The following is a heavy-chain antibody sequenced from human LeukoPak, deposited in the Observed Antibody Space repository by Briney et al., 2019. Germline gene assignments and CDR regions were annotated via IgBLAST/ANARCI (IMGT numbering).Heavy chain of an antibody. J-gene: IGHJ6*02. CDR2: INWSGGRT. D-gene: IGHD3-16*01. Sequence: PGGSLRLSRAASGXTFDDYGVSWVRQAPGKGLEWVSGINWSGGRTGYADSVKGRLTISRDNAKNSLYLQMNSLRAEDTAFYYCARDGGLYGMDVWGQGTTVTVSS. CDR1: GXTFDDYG. V-gene: IGHV3-20*04. CDR3: ARDGGLYGMDV.